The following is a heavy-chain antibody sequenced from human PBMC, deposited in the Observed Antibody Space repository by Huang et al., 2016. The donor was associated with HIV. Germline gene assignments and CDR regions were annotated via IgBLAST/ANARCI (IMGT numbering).Heavy chain of an antibody. CDR1: GGSFTGNY. J-gene: IGHJ6*02. Sequence: QMQLQQRGAGLLKPSETLSLTCGVSGGSFTGNYLTWIRQAPGKGLEWIGEVNDSEATNYNPALNGRVTISVDKSKRELSLNLRSVTAADTAVYYCARQWTILEWLLGLDVWGQGTTVIVSS. V-gene: IGHV4-34*02. CDR3: ARQWTILEWLLGLDV. D-gene: IGHD3-3*01. CDR2: VNDSEAT.